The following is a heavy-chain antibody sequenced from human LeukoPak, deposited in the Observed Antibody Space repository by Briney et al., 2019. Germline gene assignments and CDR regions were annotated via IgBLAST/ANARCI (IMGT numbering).Heavy chain of an antibody. CDR1: GGSISSGSYY. J-gene: IGHJ6*03. V-gene: IGHV4-61*02. CDR2: IYTSGST. D-gene: IGHD3-3*01. Sequence: SETLSLTCTVPGGSISSGSYYWSWIRQPAGKGLEWIGRIYTSGSTNYNPSLKSRVTMSVDTSKNQFSLKLSYVTAADTAVYYCARVDVFGVVSSDYYYYYMDVWGKGTTVTVSS. CDR3: ARVDVFGVVSSDYYYYYMDV.